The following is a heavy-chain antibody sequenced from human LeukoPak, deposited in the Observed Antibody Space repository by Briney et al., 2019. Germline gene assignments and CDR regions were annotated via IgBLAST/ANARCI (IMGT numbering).Heavy chain of an antibody. V-gene: IGHV4-59*01. J-gene: IGHJ3*02. CDR3: ARGYYDSSGYYTDAFDI. CDR1: GGSISSYY. D-gene: IGHD3-22*01. CDR2: IYYSGST. Sequence: KSSETLSLTCTVSGGSISSYYWSWIRQPPGKGLEWIGYIYYSGSTNYNPSLKSRVTISADTSKNQFSLKLSSMTAADTAVYYCARGYYDSSGYYTDAFDIWGQGTMVTVSS.